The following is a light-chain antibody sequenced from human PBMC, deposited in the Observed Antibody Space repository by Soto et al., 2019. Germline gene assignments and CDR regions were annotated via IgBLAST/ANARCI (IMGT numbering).Light chain of an antibody. J-gene: IGKJ1*01. CDR1: QAIRND. CDR3: LQHNTYPRT. CDR2: AAS. V-gene: IGKV1-17*01. Sequence: DIQMTHSPSSLSASVGDRVTITCRASQAIRNDLGWYQQKPAKAPKRLIYAASSLQSGVPSRFSGSGSGREFTLTISSLQHEDSATYYCLQHNTYPRTFGQGTKVDIK.